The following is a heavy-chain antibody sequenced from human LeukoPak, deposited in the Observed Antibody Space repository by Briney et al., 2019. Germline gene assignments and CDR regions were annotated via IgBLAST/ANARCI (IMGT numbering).Heavy chain of an antibody. CDR3: ARVSSKVTSAVWFDP. D-gene: IGHD2-21*02. Sequence: PGGSLRLSCAASGFTFNTYTMNWVRQAPGKGLEWVSSISGSSSYIYYADSVKGRFTISRDNSKNTLYLQMNSLRAEDTAVYYCARVSSKVTSAVWFDPWGQGTLVTVSS. CDR2: ISGSSSYI. V-gene: IGHV3-21*01. CDR1: GFTFNTYT. J-gene: IGHJ5*02.